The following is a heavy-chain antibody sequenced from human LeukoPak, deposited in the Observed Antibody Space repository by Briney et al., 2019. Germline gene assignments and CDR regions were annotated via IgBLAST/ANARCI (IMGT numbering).Heavy chain of an antibody. CDR1: GFTFSSYA. CDR3: ARGEYSSSFGMDV. D-gene: IGHD6-6*01. CDR2: VSYDGSNK. V-gene: IGHV3-30-3*01. J-gene: IGHJ6*02. Sequence: GGSLRLSCAASGFTFSSYAMHWVRQAPGKGLEWVAVVSYDGSNKYYADSVKGRFTISRDNSKNTLYLQMNSLRAEDTAVYYCARGEYSSSFGMDVWGQGTTVTVS.